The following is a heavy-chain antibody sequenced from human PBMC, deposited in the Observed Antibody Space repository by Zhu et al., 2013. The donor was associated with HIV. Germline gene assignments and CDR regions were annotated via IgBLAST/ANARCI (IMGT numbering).Heavy chain of an antibody. CDR1: GGTFSRYA. CDR2: IFPLFDTA. J-gene: IGHJ4*02. Sequence: QVQLVQSGAEVKKPGSSVKVSCKASGGTFSRYAFSWVRQAPGQGLEWMGGIFPLFDTANYAQKFQGRVTIIADESTSTAYMELSSLTSEDTAIYYCAREFYNVLTGYYPDAHYYFDSWGQGTLVTVSS. V-gene: IGHV1-69*01. CDR3: AREFYNVLTGYYPDAHYYFDS. D-gene: IGHD3-9*01.